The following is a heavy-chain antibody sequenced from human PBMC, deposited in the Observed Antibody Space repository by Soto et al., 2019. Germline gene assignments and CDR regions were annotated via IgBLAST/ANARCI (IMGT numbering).Heavy chain of an antibody. Sequence: QVQLVQSGGEVKKPGASVEVSCRTSGDMFTTYGMSWVRQAPGQGLEWMAWISAYNGNKKYAQKFQGRVTMTTDTSTSQVYMELRNLTSDDTGTYFCARTGGGMAARPLEYWGQGTLVTVSS. V-gene: IGHV1-18*04. CDR1: GDMFTTYG. D-gene: IGHD6-6*01. CDR3: ARTGGGMAARPLEY. J-gene: IGHJ4*02. CDR2: ISAYNGNK.